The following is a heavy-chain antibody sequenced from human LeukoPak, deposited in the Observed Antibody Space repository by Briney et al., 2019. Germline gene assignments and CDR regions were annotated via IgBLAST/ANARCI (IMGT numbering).Heavy chain of an antibody. CDR3: AKDYVWGSYPYYFDY. CDR2: ISGSGGST. Sequence: PGGSLRLSCAASGFTFSSYAMSWVRQAPGKGLEWVSAISGSGGSTYYADSVKGRFTISRDNSKNTLYLQMNSLRAEDTAVYYCAKDYVWGSYPYYFDYWGQGTLVTVSS. D-gene: IGHD3-16*01. V-gene: IGHV3-23*01. CDR1: GFTFSSYA. J-gene: IGHJ4*02.